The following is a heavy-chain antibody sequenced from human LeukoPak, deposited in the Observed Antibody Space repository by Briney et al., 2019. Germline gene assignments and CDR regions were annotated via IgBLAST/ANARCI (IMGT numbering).Heavy chain of an antibody. CDR2: INHSGST. CDR1: GGSFSGYY. CDR3: ARELYIVVVPAAPRVFDP. Sequence: PSETLSLTCAVYGGSFSGYYWSWIRQPPGKGLEWIGEINHSGSTNYNPSLKSRVTISVDTSKNQFSLKLSSVTAADTAVYYCARELYIVVVPAAPRVFDPWGQGTLVTVSS. D-gene: IGHD2-2*01. J-gene: IGHJ5*02. V-gene: IGHV4-34*01.